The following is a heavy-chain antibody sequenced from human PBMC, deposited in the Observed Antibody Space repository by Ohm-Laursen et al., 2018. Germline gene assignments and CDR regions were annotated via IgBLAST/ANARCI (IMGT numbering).Heavy chain of an antibody. CDR3: AKGLSSSYYAAFYYYAMDV. J-gene: IGHJ6*02. D-gene: IGHD6-13*01. Sequence: SLRLSCTASGFTFDTYAMSWVRQAPGKGMEWVSSMAGVGGNTYYADSVKGRFTISRDNSKNTLYLQMNSLRAEDTAVYYCAKGLSSSYYAAFYYYAMDVWGQGTTVTVSS. CDR2: MAGVGGNT. V-gene: IGHV3-23*01. CDR1: GFTFDTYA.